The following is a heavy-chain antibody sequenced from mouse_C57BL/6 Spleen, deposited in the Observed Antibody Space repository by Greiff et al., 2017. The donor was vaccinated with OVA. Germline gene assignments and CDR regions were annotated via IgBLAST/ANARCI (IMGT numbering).Heavy chain of an antibody. CDR2: INPSSGYT. D-gene: IGHD2-4*01. J-gene: IGHJ4*01. CDR1: GYTFTSYW. V-gene: IGHV1-7*01. CDR3: AKLGLRRRDLYAMDY. Sequence: QVHVKQSGAELAKPGASVKLSCKASGYTFTSYWMHWVKQRPGQGLEWIGYINPSSGYTKYNQKFKDKATLTADKSSSTAYMQLSSLTYEDSAVYYCAKLGLRRRDLYAMDYWGQGTSVTVSS.